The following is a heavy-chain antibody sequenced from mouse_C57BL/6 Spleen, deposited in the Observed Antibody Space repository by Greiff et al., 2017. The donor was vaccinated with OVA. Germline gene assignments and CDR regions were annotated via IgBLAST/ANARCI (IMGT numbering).Heavy chain of an antibody. Sequence: VQLQQSGAELVRPGASVKLSCKASGYTFTDYYINWVKQRPGQGLEWIARIYPGSGNTYYNEKFKCKATLTAEKSSSTAYMQLSSLTSEDSAVYFCARKVEGFDVWGTGTTVTVSS. CDR3: ARKVEGFDV. V-gene: IGHV1-76*01. J-gene: IGHJ1*03. CDR2: IYPGSGNT. CDR1: GYTFTDYY.